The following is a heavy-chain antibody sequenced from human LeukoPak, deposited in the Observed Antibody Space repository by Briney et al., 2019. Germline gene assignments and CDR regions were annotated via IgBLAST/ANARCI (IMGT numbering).Heavy chain of an antibody. Sequence: GGSLRLSCAASGFTFSGFAMSWVRQAPGKGLEWVANIKQDGSEKYYVDSVKGRFTISRDNAKNSLYLQMNSLRAEDTAVYYCARNRAVRGVIITPDAFDIWGQGTMVTVSS. CDR3: ARNRAVRGVIITPDAFDI. CDR2: IKQDGSEK. CDR1: GFTFSGFA. D-gene: IGHD3-10*01. V-gene: IGHV3-7*01. J-gene: IGHJ3*02.